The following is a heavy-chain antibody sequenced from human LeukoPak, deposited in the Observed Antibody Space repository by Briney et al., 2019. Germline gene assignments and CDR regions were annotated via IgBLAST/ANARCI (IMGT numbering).Heavy chain of an antibody. Sequence: GGSLRLSCAASGFTFSNAWMSWVRQAPGKGLEWVSAISSSSSYIYYADSVKGRFTISRDNAKNSLYLQMNSLRAEDTAVYYCARDGSGTTAAFDIWGQGTMVTVSS. V-gene: IGHV3-21*01. CDR2: ISSSSSYI. J-gene: IGHJ3*02. CDR3: ARDGSGTTAAFDI. D-gene: IGHD1-1*01. CDR1: GFTFSNAW.